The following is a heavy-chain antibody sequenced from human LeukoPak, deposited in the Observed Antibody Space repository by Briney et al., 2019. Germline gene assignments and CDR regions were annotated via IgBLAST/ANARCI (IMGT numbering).Heavy chain of an antibody. D-gene: IGHD3-10*01. CDR3: ARDLPYYGSGSYYKMGYFDY. J-gene: IGHJ4*03. Sequence: GASAKVSCKASGYTFTSYGISWVRQAPGQGLEWMGWISAYNGNTNYAQKLQGRVTMTTDTSTSTAYMELRSLRSDDTAVYYCARDLPYYGSGSYYKMGYFDYWGQGTLVTVSS. V-gene: IGHV1-18*01. CDR2: ISAYNGNT. CDR1: GYTFTSYG.